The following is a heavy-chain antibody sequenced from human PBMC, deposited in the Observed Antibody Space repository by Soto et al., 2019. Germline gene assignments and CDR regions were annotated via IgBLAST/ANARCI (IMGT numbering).Heavy chain of an antibody. CDR2: ISGSGSST. V-gene: IGHV3-23*01. J-gene: IGHJ4*02. CDR1: GEIFCKYG. D-gene: IGHD1-7*01. CDR3: AKLRGYNWNYDY. Sequence: GGSLRLSCAASGEIFCKYGMDGIRKAPGKGLVWVSPISGSGSSTDYADSVKGRFTISRDNSKNTLYLQMNSLRAEDTAVYYCAKLRGYNWNYDYWGQGTLVTVSS.